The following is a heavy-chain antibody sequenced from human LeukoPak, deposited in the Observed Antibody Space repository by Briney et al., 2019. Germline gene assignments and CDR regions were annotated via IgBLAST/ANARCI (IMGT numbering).Heavy chain of an antibody. V-gene: IGHV1-18*01. D-gene: IGHD2-8*01. CDR3: ARSGGCYFCYYGMDV. CDR2: ISAYNGNT. J-gene: IGHJ6*02. Sequence: ASVKVSCKASGYTFTSYGISWVRQAPGQVLEWMGWISAYNGNTNYAQKLQGRVTMTTDTSTSTAYMELRSLRSDDTAVYYCARSGGCYFCYYGMDVWGQGTTVTVSS. CDR1: GYTFTSYG.